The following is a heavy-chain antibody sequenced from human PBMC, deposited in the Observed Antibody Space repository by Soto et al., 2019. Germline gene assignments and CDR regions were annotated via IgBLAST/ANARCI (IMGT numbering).Heavy chain of an antibody. CDR3: AAGEASSRNLAPYYLDF. J-gene: IGHJ4*02. CDR2: IHYSGTT. V-gene: IGHV4-59*01. CDR1: GGSMRNYF. Sequence: SETLSLTCTVSGGSMRNYFWTWIRQPPGKGLEWIGYIHYSGTTSFFPSYNPSLRSRVTISEDTSKNQFSLKLLSVTTADTAVYFFAAGEASSRNLAPYYLDFWGQGTLVTVSS. D-gene: IGHD6-13*01.